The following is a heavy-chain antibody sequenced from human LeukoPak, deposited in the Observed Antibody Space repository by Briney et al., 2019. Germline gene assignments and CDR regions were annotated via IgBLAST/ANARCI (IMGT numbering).Heavy chain of an antibody. CDR1: GGSFSGYY. D-gene: IGHD2-2*01. CDR3: ARGPHCSSTSCYPVY. Sequence: PSETLSLTCAVYGGSFSGYYWSWIRQPPGKGLEWIGEINHSGSTNYNPSLKSRVTISVDTSKNQFSLKLSSMTAADTAVYYCARGPHCSSTSCYPVYWGQGTLVTVSS. CDR2: INHSGST. V-gene: IGHV4-34*01. J-gene: IGHJ4*02.